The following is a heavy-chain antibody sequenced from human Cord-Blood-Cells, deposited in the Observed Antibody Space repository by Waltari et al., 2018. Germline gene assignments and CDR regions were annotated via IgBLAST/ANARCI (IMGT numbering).Heavy chain of an antibody. D-gene: IGHD6-6*01. CDR1: GGSISSYY. J-gene: IGHJ5*02. Sequence: QVQLQESGPGLVKPSETLSLTCTVSGGSISSYYWSWIRQTAGKGLEWTGRIYTSGSTNYNPSLKSRVTMSVDTSKNQFSLKLSSVTAADTAVYYCARDLGRIAARHGWFDPWGQGTLVTVSS. V-gene: IGHV4-4*07. CDR2: IYTSGST. CDR3: ARDLGRIAARHGWFDP.